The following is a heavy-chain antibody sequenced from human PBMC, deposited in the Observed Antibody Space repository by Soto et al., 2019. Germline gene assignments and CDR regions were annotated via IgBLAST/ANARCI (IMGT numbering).Heavy chain of an antibody. CDR2: ISANNDDT. Sequence: ASVKVSCKTSGFRFTNYGFSWVRQAPGQGLEWMGWISANNDDTHYAQKFQGRVTMTTDTGTGTAYMELRSLRSDDTAMYYCARKGTGHPFDYWGQGTLVTVSS. CDR1: GFRFTNYG. J-gene: IGHJ4*02. V-gene: IGHV1-18*01. CDR3: ARKGTGHPFDY. D-gene: IGHD1-1*01.